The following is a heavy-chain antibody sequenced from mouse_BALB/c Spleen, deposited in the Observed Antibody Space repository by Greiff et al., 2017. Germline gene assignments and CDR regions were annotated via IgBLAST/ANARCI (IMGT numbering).Heavy chain of an antibody. CDR3: ARVSTMTTTSWFAY. CDR2: IWAGGST. V-gene: IGHV2-9*02. Sequence: VKLMESGPGLVAPSQSLSITCTVSGFSLTSYGVHWVRQPPGKGLEWLGVIWAGGSTNYNSALMSRLSISKDNSKSQVFLKMNSLQTDDTAMYYCARVSTMTTTSWFAYWGQGNLVTVSA. D-gene: IGHD2-4*01. CDR1: GFSLTSYG. J-gene: IGHJ3*01.